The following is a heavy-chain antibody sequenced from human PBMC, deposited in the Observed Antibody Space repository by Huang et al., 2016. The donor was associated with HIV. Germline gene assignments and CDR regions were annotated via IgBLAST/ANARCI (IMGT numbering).Heavy chain of an antibody. CDR2: IIRILGKP. CDR3: AKWGGLSDCDFRRAHAFDI. CDR1: GGSFNSYT. J-gene: IGHJ3*02. Sequence: QVQLVQSGPEVRKPGSSVTVSCMASGGSFNSYTINWLRLGPGQGTGWMVGIIRILGKPKYAPKFQAILTITADVSTSTAYMVLSSLMTEDTAIYYCAKWGGLSDCDFRRAHAFDIWGQGTVVTVSS. V-gene: IGHV1-69*01. D-gene: IGHD2-21*02.